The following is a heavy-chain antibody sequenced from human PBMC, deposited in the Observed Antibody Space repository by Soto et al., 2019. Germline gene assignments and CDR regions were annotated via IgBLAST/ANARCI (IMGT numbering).Heavy chain of an antibody. V-gene: IGHV3-33*01. J-gene: IGHJ4*02. D-gene: IGHD1-7*01. CDR3: AREHNWNYDY. CDR2: IWYDGSNK. Sequence: QVQLVESGGGVVQPGRSLRLSCAALGLTFSSYGMHWVGQAPGKGLEWVAVIWYDGSNKYYADSVKGRFTISRDNSKNTLYLQMNSLRAEDTAVYYCAREHNWNYDYWGQGTLVTVSS. CDR1: GLTFSSYG.